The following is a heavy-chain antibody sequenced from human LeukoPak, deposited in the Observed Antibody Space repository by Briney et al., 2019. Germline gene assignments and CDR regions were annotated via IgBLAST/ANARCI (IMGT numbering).Heavy chain of an antibody. V-gene: IGHV3-11*01. CDR2: ISGSGSTV. J-gene: IGHJ5*01. CDR3: ARDRGNSDPGDWFDS. Sequence: GGSLRLSCAASGFTFSDYYMSWIRQAPGKGLEWVSYISGSGSTVYYAASVRGRFTISRATAKNSLFLQMNSLRAEDTAVYYCARDRGNSDPGDWFDSWGQGTLVTVSS. CDR1: GFTFSDYY. D-gene: IGHD4-23*01.